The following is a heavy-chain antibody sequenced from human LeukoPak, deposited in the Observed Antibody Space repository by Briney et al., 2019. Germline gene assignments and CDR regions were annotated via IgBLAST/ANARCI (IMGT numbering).Heavy chain of an antibody. V-gene: IGHV4-61*01. CDR2: IYYSGST. CDR1: GGSISSSNYY. D-gene: IGHD3-22*01. CDR3: ARERRHYYDRVYAFDI. J-gene: IGHJ3*02. Sequence: PSETLSLTCTVSGGSISSSNYYWSWIRQPPGKGLEWIGYIYYSGSTNYNPSLKSRVTISVDTSKNQFSLKLSSVTAADTAVYYCARERRHYYDRVYAFDIWGQGTMVTVSS.